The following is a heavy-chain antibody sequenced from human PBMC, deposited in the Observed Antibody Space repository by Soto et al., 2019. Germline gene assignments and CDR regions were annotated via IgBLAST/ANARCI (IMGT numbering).Heavy chain of an antibody. Sequence: QAQLQESGPGLVTPSATLSLPCAVSGGSISSYYWSWLRQPPGKGLEWIGYIYYPGRTNYNPSLKSRVTISVDTSKNQFSLQLSAVTAADTDVYYCANFNLYFDLWGRGTLGTVSS. CDR1: GGSISSYY. CDR2: IYYPGRT. CDR3: ANFNLYFDL. V-gene: IGHV4-59*01. J-gene: IGHJ2*01.